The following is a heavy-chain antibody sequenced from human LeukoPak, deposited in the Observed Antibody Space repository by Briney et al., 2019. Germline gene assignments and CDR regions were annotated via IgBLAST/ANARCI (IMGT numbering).Heavy chain of an antibody. Sequence: ASVKVSCKVSGYTLTELSMHWVRQAPGKGLEWMGGFDPEDGETIYAQKFQGRVTMTEDTSTDTAYMELSSLRSEDTAVYYWATHGRASDYTLAFDIWGQGTMVTVSS. J-gene: IGHJ3*02. CDR1: GYTLTELS. D-gene: IGHD2-2*02. CDR2: FDPEDGET. CDR3: ATHGRASDYTLAFDI. V-gene: IGHV1-24*01.